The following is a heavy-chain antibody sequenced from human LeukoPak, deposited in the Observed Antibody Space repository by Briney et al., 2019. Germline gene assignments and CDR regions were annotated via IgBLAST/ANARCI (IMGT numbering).Heavy chain of an antibody. J-gene: IGHJ2*01. Sequence: SGTLSLTCTVSGYSISSGYYWGWIRQPPGKGLEWTGSIDHSGSTYYNPSLKSRITISVDTSKNQFSLKLSSVTAADTAVYYCARVSSSWYQDWYFDLWGRGTLVTVSS. CDR1: GYSISSGYY. CDR3: ARVSSSWYQDWYFDL. V-gene: IGHV4-38-2*02. D-gene: IGHD6-13*01. CDR2: IDHSGST.